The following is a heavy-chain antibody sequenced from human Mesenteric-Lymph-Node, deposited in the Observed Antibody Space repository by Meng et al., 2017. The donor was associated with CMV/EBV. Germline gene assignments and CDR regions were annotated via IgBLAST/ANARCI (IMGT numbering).Heavy chain of an antibody. J-gene: IGHJ6*02. CDR2: IKQEGSEK. Sequence: GESLKISCAASGFTFSNYWMSWVRQAPGKGLESVANIKQEGSEKFYVDSVKGRFTISRDNAKNSLYLQMYSLRAEDTAVYYCARGKYCSSTTCNGYFYYGMDVWGQGTTVTVSS. CDR3: ARGKYCSSTTCNGYFYYGMDV. D-gene: IGHD2-2*01. CDR1: GFTFSNYW. V-gene: IGHV3-7*01.